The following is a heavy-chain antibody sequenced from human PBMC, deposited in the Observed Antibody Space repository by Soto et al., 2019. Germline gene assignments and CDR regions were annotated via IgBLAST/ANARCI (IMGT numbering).Heavy chain of an antibody. V-gene: IGHV1-3*01. J-gene: IGHJ6*02. CDR2: INAGNGNT. Sequence: GESLKISCKASGYTFTSYAMHWVRQAPGQRLEWMGWINAGNGNTKYSQKFQGRVTITRDTSASTAYMELSSLRSEDTAVYYCASGRYYGERYYYYGMDVWGQGTTVTVSS. D-gene: IGHD4-17*01. CDR3: ASGRYYGERYYYYGMDV. CDR1: GYTFTSYA.